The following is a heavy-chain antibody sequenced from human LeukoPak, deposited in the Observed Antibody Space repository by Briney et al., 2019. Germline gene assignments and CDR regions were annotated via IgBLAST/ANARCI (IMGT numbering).Heavy chain of an antibody. CDR1: GFTFSSYS. CDR3: AREAWGCDY. Sequence: GGSLRLSCAASGFTFSSYSMNWVRQAPGKGLEWVSYISSSSGTIYYADSVKGRFTISRDNAKNSLYLQMNSLRAEDTAVYYCAREAWGCDYWGQGTLVTVSS. D-gene: IGHD7-27*01. V-gene: IGHV3-48*01. CDR2: ISSSSGTI. J-gene: IGHJ4*02.